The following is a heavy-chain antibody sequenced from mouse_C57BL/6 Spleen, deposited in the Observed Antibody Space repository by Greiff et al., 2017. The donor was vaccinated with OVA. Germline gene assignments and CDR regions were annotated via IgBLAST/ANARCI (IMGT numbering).Heavy chain of an antibody. Sequence: SGPVLVKPGASVKMSCKASGYTFTDYYMNWVKQSHGKSLEWIGVINPYNGGTSYNQKFKGKATLTVDKSSSTAYMELNSLTSEDSAVYYCARYYDYPYYYAMDYWGQGTSVTVSS. CDR3: ARYYDYPYYYAMDY. D-gene: IGHD2-4*01. J-gene: IGHJ4*01. CDR2: INPYNGGT. V-gene: IGHV1-19*01. CDR1: GYTFTDYY.